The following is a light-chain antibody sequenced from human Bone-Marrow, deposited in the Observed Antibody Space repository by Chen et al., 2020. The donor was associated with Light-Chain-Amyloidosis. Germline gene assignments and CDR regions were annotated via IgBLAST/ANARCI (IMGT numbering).Light chain of an antibody. CDR2: EVT. V-gene: IGLV2-14*01. CDR3: SSYTITNTLV. CDR1: SSDVGGDNH. Sequence: QSALTQPASVSGSPGQSITISCTGTSSDVGGDNHVSWSQQHQDQAPKLMIYEVTNRPSWVPDRFSGSKSDNTASLTISGLQTEDEADYLCSSYTITNTLVFGSGTRVTVL. J-gene: IGLJ1*01.